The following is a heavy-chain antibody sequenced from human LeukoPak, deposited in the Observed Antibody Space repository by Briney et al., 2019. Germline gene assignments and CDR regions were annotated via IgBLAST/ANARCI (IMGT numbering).Heavy chain of an antibody. V-gene: IGHV3-23*01. CDR2: ISGSGGST. J-gene: IGHJ5*02. CDR3: AKGAYGSGSYKYNWFDP. Sequence: RGSLRLSCAASGFTFSSYAMSWVRQAPGKGLEWVSAISGSGGSTYYADSVKARFTISRDNSKNTLYLQMNSLRAEDTAVYYCAKGAYGSGSYKYNWFDPWGQGTLVTVSS. D-gene: IGHD3-10*01. CDR1: GFTFSSYA.